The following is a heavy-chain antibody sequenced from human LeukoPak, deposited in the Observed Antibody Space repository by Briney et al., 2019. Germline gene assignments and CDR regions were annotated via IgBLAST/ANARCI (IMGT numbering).Heavy chain of an antibody. CDR2: ISAGNGNT. J-gene: IGHJ6*04. V-gene: IGHV1-3*01. CDR1: GYSFTNYG. Sequence: GASVKVSCKASGYSFTNYGVHWVRQAPGQRREWLGWISAGNGNTKYSQKFQGRVTITRDTSASAAYMELRGLRSEDTAVYYCARMEWNDFVDFYYYGMDVWGKGTTVTVSS. D-gene: IGHD1-1*01. CDR3: ARMEWNDFVDFYYYGMDV.